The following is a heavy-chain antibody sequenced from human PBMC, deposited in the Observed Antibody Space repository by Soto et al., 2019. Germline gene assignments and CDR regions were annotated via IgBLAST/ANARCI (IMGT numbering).Heavy chain of an antibody. D-gene: IGHD2-8*01. CDR3: AKNGQPPYYYYGLDV. J-gene: IGHJ6*02. V-gene: IGHV1-18*01. CDR2: ISGYNGDT. Sequence: ASVTVSCKASGYTFSSYGISWVRQAPGQGLEWMGWISGYNGDTNYAQKFQGRVTMTIDTSTTTAYMELRGLTSDDTAIYYCAKNGQPPYYYYGLDVWGQGTTVTRLL. CDR1: GYTFSSYG.